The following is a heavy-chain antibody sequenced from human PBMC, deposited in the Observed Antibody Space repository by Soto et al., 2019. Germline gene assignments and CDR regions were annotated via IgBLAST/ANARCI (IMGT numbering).Heavy chain of an antibody. CDR2: VSGSGGST. CDR3: AKSVYDFWSGYPCYDY. Sequence: GGSLRLSCAASGFTFSSYAMSWVRQAPGKGLEWVSTVSGSGGSTYYVDSVKGRFTISRDNSQNTLYLQMNSLRDEDTAVYYCAKSVYDFWSGYPCYDYWGQGTLVTVSS. J-gene: IGHJ4*02. CDR1: GFTFSSYA. V-gene: IGHV3-23*01. D-gene: IGHD3-3*01.